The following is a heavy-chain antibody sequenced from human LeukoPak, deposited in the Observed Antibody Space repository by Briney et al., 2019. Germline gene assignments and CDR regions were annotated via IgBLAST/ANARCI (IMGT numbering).Heavy chain of an antibody. Sequence: GGSLRLSCAASGFTFSDYHMTWIRQAPGKGLEWVSYISNSDDSINCADSVSGRFTISRDNAKSSVYLQMNSLRVEDTAVYYCARAPAVYFFYIDVWGEGTTVTVSS. CDR1: GFTFSDYH. J-gene: IGHJ6*03. CDR2: ISNSDDSI. CDR3: ARAPAVYFFYIDV. V-gene: IGHV3-11*04.